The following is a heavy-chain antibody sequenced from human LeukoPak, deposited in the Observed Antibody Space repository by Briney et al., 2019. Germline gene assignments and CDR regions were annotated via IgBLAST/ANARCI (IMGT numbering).Heavy chain of an antibody. J-gene: IGHJ4*02. V-gene: IGHV4-31*01. D-gene: IGHD3-16*01. CDR1: GGSISSGTHY. CDR3: AASSGVTLGRF. CDR2: IYYTGIT. Sequence: SETLSLTCTVSGGSISSGTHYYNWIRQHPGKGLEWIGYIYYTGITSYNPSLKGQVTMSVDTSMNQVSLKVTSLTAADTAVYYCAASSGVTLGRFWGQGALVTVSS.